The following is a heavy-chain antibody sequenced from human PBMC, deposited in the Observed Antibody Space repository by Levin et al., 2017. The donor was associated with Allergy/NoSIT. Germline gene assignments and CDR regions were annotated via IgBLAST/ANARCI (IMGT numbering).Heavy chain of an antibody. J-gene: IGHJ6*02. V-gene: IGHV1-18*01. Sequence: ASVKVSCKASGYTFTSYGISWVRQAPGQGLEWMGWISAYNGNTNYAQKLQGRVTMTTDTSTSTAYMELRSLRSDDTAVYYCARDRAYYYGSGSDYYYYGMDVWGQGTTVTVSS. CDR1: GYTFTSYG. CDR2: ISAYNGNT. D-gene: IGHD3-10*01. CDR3: ARDRAYYYGSGSDYYYYGMDV.